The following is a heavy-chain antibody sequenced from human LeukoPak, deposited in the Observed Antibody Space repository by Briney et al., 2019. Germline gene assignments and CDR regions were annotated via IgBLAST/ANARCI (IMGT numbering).Heavy chain of an antibody. CDR1: GGSMSSGGYF. CDR3: AGYCTNGVCYTDAFDI. V-gene: IGHV4-31*03. J-gene: IGHJ3*02. Sequence: TLSLTCTVSGGSMSSGGYFWSWARQHPGKGLEWIGYIYYSGSTYSNPSPKSRVTISVDTSKNQFSPKLSSVTAADTAVYYCAGYCTNGVCYTDAFDIWGQGTMVTVSS. D-gene: IGHD2-8*01. CDR2: IYYSGST.